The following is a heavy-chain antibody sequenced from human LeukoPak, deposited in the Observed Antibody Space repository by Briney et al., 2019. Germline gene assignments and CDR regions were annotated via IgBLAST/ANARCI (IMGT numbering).Heavy chain of an antibody. J-gene: IGHJ4*02. CDR1: RFVFPSHG. V-gene: IGHV3-30*02. CDR3: VRDTSVGAAYFDV. Sequence: GGSLRLSCAASRFVFPSHGMHWVRQAPGKGLEWVAFIRYVGSGIYYADSVKGRFTISRDNSKKALYLQLHSLRPDDTAVYYCVRDTSVGAAYFDVWGQGALVTVSS. CDR2: IRYVGSGI. D-gene: IGHD2-15*01.